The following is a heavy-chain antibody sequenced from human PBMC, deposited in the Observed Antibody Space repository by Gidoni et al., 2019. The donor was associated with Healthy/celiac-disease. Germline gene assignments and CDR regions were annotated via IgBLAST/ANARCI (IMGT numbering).Heavy chain of an antibody. CDR1: GFTFSSYA. CDR3: VKGWDSSWLHFDY. D-gene: IGHD6-13*01. J-gene: IGHJ4*02. Sequence: EVQLVESGGGLVQPGGSLRLSCSASGFTFSSYAMHWVRQAPGKGMEYVSAISSNGGSTYYADSVKGRFTISRDNSKNTLYLQMSSLRAEDTAVYYCVKGWDSSWLHFDYWGQGTLVTVSS. V-gene: IGHV3-64D*08. CDR2: ISSNGGST.